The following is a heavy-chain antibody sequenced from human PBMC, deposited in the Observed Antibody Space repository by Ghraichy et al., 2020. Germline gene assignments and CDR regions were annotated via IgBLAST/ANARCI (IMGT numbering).Heavy chain of an antibody. CDR3: AKDQAYDFWSGSTDPLDY. CDR1: GFTFSSYA. CDR2: ISGSGGST. Sequence: GVLRLSCAASGFTFSSYAMSWVRQAPGKGLEWVSAISGSGGSTYYADSVKGRFTISRDNSKNTLYLQMNSLRAEDTAVYYCAKDQAYDFWSGSTDPLDYWGQGTLVTVSS. D-gene: IGHD3-3*01. J-gene: IGHJ4*02. V-gene: IGHV3-23*01.